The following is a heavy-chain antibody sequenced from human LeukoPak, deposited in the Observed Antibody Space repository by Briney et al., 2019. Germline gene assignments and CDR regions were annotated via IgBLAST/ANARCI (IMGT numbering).Heavy chain of an antibody. CDR1: GLTFTDFW. CDR3: SSRDSSRSPRAY. V-gene: IGHV3-7*01. D-gene: IGHD2-2*01. CDR2: IKPDGNEK. Sequence: GGSLRLSCAASGLTFTDFWMNWVRLAPGRGLEWLANIKPDGNEKYYVDSGKGRFAISRDNAKNEVYLEMNSLRAEDTGVYYCSSRDSSRSPRAYWGQGTLVRVSS. J-gene: IGHJ4*02.